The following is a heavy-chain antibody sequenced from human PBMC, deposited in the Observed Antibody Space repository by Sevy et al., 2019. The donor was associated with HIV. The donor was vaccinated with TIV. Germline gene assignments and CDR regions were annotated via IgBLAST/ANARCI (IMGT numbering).Heavy chain of an antibody. CDR2: IGSGGDA. CDR1: GFTFSSYD. J-gene: IGHJ6*02. Sequence: GGSLRLSCGASGFTFSSYDMHWVRQAAGKGLEWDSGIGSGGDAYYPGSVKGRFTISRENAKNSLYLQMNSLRAGDTAVYYCGRSGGYSDYGMDVWGQGTTVTVSS. D-gene: IGHD5-12*01. CDR3: GRSGGYSDYGMDV. V-gene: IGHV3-13*01.